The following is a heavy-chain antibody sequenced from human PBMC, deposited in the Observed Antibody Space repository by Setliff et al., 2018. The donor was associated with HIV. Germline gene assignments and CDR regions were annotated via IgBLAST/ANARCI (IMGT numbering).Heavy chain of an antibody. D-gene: IGHD6-13*01. Sequence: ASVKVSCKASGYTSTSYGISWVRQAPGQGLEWMGWISAYNGNTNYAQKLQGRVTMTTDTSTSTAYMELSSLGSDDTAVYYCARDLRTIVWYTSSWYEDWFDPWGQGTLVTVSS. CDR2: ISAYNGNT. CDR1: GYTSTSYG. V-gene: IGHV1-18*01. J-gene: IGHJ5*02. CDR3: ARDLRTIVWYTSSWYEDWFDP.